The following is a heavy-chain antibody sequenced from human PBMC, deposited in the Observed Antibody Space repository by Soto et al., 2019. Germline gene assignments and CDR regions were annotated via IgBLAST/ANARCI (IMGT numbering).Heavy chain of an antibody. V-gene: IGHV4-59*01. CDR1: GGSISSYY. CDR2: IYYSGST. D-gene: IGHD2-15*01. CDR3: ARNVLDSYYYYYMDV. J-gene: IGHJ6*03. Sequence: PSETLSLTCTVSGGSISSYYWSWIRQPPGKGLEWIGYIYYSGSTNYNPSLKSRVTISVDTSKNQFSLKLSSVTAADTAVYYCARNVLDSYYYYYMDVWGKGTTVTVSS.